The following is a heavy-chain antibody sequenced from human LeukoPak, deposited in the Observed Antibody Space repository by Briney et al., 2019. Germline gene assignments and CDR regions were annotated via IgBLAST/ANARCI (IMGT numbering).Heavy chain of an antibody. D-gene: IGHD3-10*01. CDR1: GYTFTSYG. CDR3: ARGSPYGSGSYPPDY. V-gene: IGHV1-18*04. Sequence: ASVKVSCKASGYTFTSYGISWVRQAPGQGLEWMGWISAYNGNTNYAQKLQGRVTMTTDTSTSTAYMELRSPRSDDTAVYYCARGSPYGSGSYPPDYWGQGTLVTVSS. CDR2: ISAYNGNT. J-gene: IGHJ4*02.